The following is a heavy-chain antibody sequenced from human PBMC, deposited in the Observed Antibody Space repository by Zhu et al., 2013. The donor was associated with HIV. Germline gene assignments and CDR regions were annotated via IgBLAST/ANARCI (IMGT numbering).Heavy chain of an antibody. J-gene: IGHJ1*01. D-gene: IGHD3-22*01. V-gene: IGHV1-8*01. CDR3: ARGRYYYDHAGYYHEYFQL. CDR1: GYTFTSYD. CDR2: MNPNSGNT. Sequence: QVHLVQSGAEVKKPGASVKVSCKASGYTFTSYDINWVRQATGQGLEWMGWMNPNSGNTGYAQKFQGRVTMTVDISSSTAYLELRSLRSDDTAIYYCARGRYYYDHAGYYHEYFQLWGQGTLVSVSS.